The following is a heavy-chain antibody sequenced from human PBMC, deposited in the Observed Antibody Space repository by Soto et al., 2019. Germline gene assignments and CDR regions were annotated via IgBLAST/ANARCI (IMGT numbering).Heavy chain of an antibody. D-gene: IGHD5-18*01. CDR2: IIPIFGTA. J-gene: IGHJ4*02. CDR1: GGTFSSYA. CDR3: AREGDTAMALTPVYFDY. Sequence: QVQLAQSGAEVKKPGSSVKVSCKASGGTFSSYAISWVRQAPGQGLEWMGGIIPIFGTANYAQKFQGRVTITADESTSTAYMELSSLRSEDTAVYYCAREGDTAMALTPVYFDYWGQGTLVTVSS. V-gene: IGHV1-69*01.